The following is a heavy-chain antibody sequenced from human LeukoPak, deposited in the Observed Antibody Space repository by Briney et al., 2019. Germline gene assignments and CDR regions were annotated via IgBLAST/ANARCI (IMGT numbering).Heavy chain of an antibody. D-gene: IGHD5-18*01. CDR2: IIPIFGTA. CDR3: ARRRSRGVDTAMVTD. CDR1: GGTFSSYA. Sequence: SVKVSCKASGGTFSSYAISWVRQAPGQGLEWMGGIIPIFGTANYAQKFQGRVTITADESTSTAYMELSSLRSEDTAVYYCARRRSRGVDTAMVTDWGQGTLVTVSS. J-gene: IGHJ4*02. V-gene: IGHV1-69*13.